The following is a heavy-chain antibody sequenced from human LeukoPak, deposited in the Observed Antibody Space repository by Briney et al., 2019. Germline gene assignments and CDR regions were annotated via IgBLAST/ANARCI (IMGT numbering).Heavy chain of an antibody. CDR3: AKVYVWNEYYFDY. Sequence: GGSLRLSCAASGLTFSSYGMSWVRQAPGKGLEWVSAISGSGGSTYYADSVKGRFTISRDNSKNTLYLQMNSLRAEDTAVYYCAKVYVWNEYYFDYWGQGTLVTVSS. V-gene: IGHV3-23*01. CDR1: GLTFSSYG. J-gene: IGHJ4*02. D-gene: IGHD1-1*01. CDR2: ISGSGGST.